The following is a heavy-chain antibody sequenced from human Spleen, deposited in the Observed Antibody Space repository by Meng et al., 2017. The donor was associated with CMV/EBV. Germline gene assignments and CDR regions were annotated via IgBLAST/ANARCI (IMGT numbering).Heavy chain of an antibody. Sequence: ASVKVSCKTSGYTFTSYGINWVRQAAGQGLEWMGWITTYNGNTNYAQKLQGRVTLTTDTSTSTADMELRSLRSDDTAVYYCARVATPYYYYGLDVWGQGTTVTVSS. J-gene: IGHJ6*02. V-gene: IGHV1-18*01. D-gene: IGHD5-24*01. CDR1: GYTFTSYG. CDR2: ITTYNGNT. CDR3: ARVATPYYYYGLDV.